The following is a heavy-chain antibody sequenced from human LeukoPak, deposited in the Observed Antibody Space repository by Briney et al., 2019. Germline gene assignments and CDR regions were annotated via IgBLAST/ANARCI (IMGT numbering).Heavy chain of an antibody. J-gene: IGHJ3*02. CDR1: GYTFSNCW. V-gene: IGHV5-51*01. D-gene: IGHD3-22*01. Sequence: GESLKISCKGSGYTFSNCWIGWVRQMRGKGLEWMWIIYPGDSDTTYSPSFQGQVTISADKTISTAYLQWSSLKASDTAMYYCASAGDSSDYYYFSAFDIWGQGTMVTVSS. CDR3: ASAGDSSDYYYFSAFDI. CDR2: IYPGDSDT.